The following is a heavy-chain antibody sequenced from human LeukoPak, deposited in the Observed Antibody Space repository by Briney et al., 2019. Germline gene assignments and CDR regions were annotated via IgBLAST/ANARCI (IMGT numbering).Heavy chain of an antibody. CDR1: GFTFSSSA. Sequence: ASVKVSCKASGFTFSSSAVRWVRQARGQGLEWIGWIVAGSGNTNYAQKFQERVTITRDMSTSTAYMELSSLRSEDTAVYYCAASPYYDSSGYHSGNDAFDIWGQGTMVTVSS. D-gene: IGHD3-22*01. CDR2: IVAGSGNT. V-gene: IGHV1-58*01. CDR3: AASPYYDSSGYHSGNDAFDI. J-gene: IGHJ3*02.